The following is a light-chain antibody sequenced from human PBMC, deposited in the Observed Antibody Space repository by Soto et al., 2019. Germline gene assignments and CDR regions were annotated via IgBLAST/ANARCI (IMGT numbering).Light chain of an antibody. Sequence: VLTQSPGPLSLSPGQRATLSCRASQSISSSYLAWYQQKPGRAPRLLIYDASSRATGIPDRFSGSGSGTDFTLTISSLQSEDFAVYYCQQYNNWPWTFGQGTKVDI. V-gene: IGKV3D-20*02. CDR3: QQYNNWPWT. J-gene: IGKJ1*01. CDR1: QSISSSY. CDR2: DAS.